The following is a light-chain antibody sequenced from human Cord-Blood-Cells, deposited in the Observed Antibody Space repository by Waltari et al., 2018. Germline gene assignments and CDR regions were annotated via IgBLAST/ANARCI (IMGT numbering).Light chain of an antibody. CDR1: SSDVGSYNL. CDR3: CSYAGSSTFV. V-gene: IGLV2-23*02. CDR2: EVS. Sequence: QSALTQPASVSGSPGQSITISCTGTSSDVGSYNLVSWYQQHPGKAPKLMIYEVSKGPPGVSNRFSGSKSGNTASLTISGLQAEDEADYYCCSYAGSSTFVFGTGTKVTVL. J-gene: IGLJ1*01.